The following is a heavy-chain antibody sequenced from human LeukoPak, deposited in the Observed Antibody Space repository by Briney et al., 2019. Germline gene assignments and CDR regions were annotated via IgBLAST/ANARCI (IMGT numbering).Heavy chain of an antibody. J-gene: IGHJ3*02. Sequence: GGSLRLSCTASGFTFSSYWMNWVRQAPGKGLVWVSRIYIDGSSTTYADSVKGRFTISRDNADNALYLQMDSLRAEDTAVYYCTRGLSGAGNTFDIWGLGTMVTVSS. CDR2: IYIDGSST. CDR1: GFTFSSYW. V-gene: IGHV3-74*01. D-gene: IGHD6-19*01. CDR3: TRGLSGAGNTFDI.